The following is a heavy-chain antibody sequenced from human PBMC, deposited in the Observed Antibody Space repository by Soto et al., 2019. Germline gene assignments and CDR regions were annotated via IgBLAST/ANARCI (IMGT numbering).Heavy chain of an antibody. CDR3: ARTRGYSDYDLDY. J-gene: IGHJ4*02. CDR1: GFTFSSYA. D-gene: IGHD5-12*01. V-gene: IGHV3-23*01. Sequence: EVQLLESGGGLVQHGGSLRLSCAASGFTFSSYAMTWVRQAPGKGLEWVSAISYSGLSTYYADSVQGLFTISRDSSENTLSLPMNSLRVDDTAVYYCARTRGYSDYDLDYWGPGTLVTFSS. CDR2: ISYSGLST.